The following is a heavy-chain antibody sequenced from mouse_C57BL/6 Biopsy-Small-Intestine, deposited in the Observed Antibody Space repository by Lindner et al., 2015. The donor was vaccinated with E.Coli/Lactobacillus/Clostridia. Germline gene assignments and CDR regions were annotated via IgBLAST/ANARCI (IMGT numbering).Heavy chain of an antibody. J-gene: IGHJ3*01. V-gene: IGHV1-18*01. Sequence: SVKVSCKTSGYSFTDYYIHWVRQAPGQGLEWMGRINPNSRGTNYAQEFQGRVTMTSDTSISTAYMELTRLRSDDTAVYYCARVPHVPVAGQFAFDIWGQGTMLTVSS. CDR3: ARVPHVPVAGQFAFDI. D-gene: IGHD1-3*01. CDR1: GYSFTDYY. CDR2: INPNSRGT.